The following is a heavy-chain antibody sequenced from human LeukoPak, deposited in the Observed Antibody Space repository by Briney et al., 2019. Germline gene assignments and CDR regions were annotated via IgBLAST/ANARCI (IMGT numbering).Heavy chain of an antibody. J-gene: IGHJ6*04. D-gene: IGHD3-16*01. CDR3: ARDISARRLDV. V-gene: IGHV3-33*01. Sequence: PGGSLRLSCAAPGFTFRNHGMHWVRQAPGKGLGWVAVIWYDGSNQYYADSVKGRYTISRDNSKDTLYLQMNSLRAEDTAVYYCARDISARRLDVWGKGTTVTVSS. CDR1: GFTFRNHG. CDR2: IWYDGSNQ.